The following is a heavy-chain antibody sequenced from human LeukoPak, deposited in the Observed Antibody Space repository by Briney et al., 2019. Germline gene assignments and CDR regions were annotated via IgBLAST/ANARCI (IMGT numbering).Heavy chain of an antibody. J-gene: IGHJ4*02. CDR3: ARVASIAVAGETYFDY. CDR1: GYTFTSYG. Sequence: ASVKVSCKASGYTFTSYGISWVRQAPGQGLEWMGWISAYNGNTNYAQKLQGRVTMTTDTSTSTAYMELRSLRFDDTAVYYCARVASIAVAGETYFDYWGQGTLVTVSS. CDR2: ISAYNGNT. V-gene: IGHV1-18*01. D-gene: IGHD6-19*01.